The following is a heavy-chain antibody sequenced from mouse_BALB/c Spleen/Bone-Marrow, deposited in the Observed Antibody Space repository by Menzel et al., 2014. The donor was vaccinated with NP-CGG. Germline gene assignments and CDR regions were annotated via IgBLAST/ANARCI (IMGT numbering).Heavy chain of an antibody. CDR3: ARKDGGYYVMDY. V-gene: IGHV2-6-4*01. J-gene: IGHJ4*01. Sequence: VMLVESGPGLVAPSQNLSIICTVSGFSLSRYNIHWIRQPPGKGLEWLGMIWGGGGTDHNSALKSRLRISKDNSKSQIFLKINSLQIDDTAMYYCARKDGGYYVMDYWGQGTSVTVSS. CDR2: IWGGGGT. CDR1: GFSLSRYN. D-gene: IGHD2-3*01.